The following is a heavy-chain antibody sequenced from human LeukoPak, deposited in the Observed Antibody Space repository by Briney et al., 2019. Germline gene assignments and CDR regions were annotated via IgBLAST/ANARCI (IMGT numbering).Heavy chain of an antibody. CDR2: ISAYNGNT. Sequence: GASVKVSCKPSSYTFTSYGISWVRPAPGQGLERMRWISAYNGNTNYAQKLQGRVTMTTDTSTGTAYMELRSLRYDDTAVYYCARDYRARVGRHSDLGGECDYWGQGTLVTVSS. D-gene: IGHD1-26*01. CDR3: ARDYRARVGRHSDLGGECDY. CDR1: SYTFTSYG. V-gene: IGHV1-18*01. J-gene: IGHJ4*02.